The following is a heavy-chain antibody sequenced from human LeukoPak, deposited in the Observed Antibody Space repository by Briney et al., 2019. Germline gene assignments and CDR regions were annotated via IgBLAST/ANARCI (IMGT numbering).Heavy chain of an antibody. CDR3: ARGTIYCSSTSCPGGDAFDI. Sequence: PSETLSLTCTVSGGSISSYYWSWIRQPPGKGLEWIGYIYYSGSTNYNPSLKSRVTISVDTSKNQFSLKLSSVTAADTAVYYCARGTIYCSSTSCPGGDAFDIWGRGTMVTVSS. J-gene: IGHJ3*02. CDR1: GGSISSYY. CDR2: IYYSGST. V-gene: IGHV4-59*01. D-gene: IGHD2-2*01.